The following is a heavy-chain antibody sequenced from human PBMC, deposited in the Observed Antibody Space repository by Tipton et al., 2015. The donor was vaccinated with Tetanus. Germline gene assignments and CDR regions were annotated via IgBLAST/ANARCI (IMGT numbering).Heavy chain of an antibody. CDR1: GYNFTIYW. CDR2: IYPGDSNI. D-gene: IGHD4-17*01. V-gene: IGHV5-51*01. Sequence: QLVQSGAEVKKPGESLKISCKGSGYNFTIYWIGWVRQMPGKGLEWMGIIYPGDSNIRYSPSFHGQVTISADRSISTAYLQWSSLKASDSAMYYCARRRTTTALSYYFDSWGQGTLVTVSS. J-gene: IGHJ4*02. CDR3: ARRRTTTALSYYFDS.